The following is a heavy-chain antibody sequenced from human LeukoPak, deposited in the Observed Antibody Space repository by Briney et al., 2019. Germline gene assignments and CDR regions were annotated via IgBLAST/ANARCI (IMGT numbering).Heavy chain of an antibody. CDR1: GGTFSSYA. V-gene: IGHV1-69*04. D-gene: IGHD1-1*01. J-gene: IGHJ4*02. Sequence: SVKVSCKASGGTFSSYAISWVRQAPGQGLEWMGRIIPILGIANYAQKFQGRVTITAHKSTSTAYMELSSLRSEDTAVYYCARDPSVGRPYYFDYWGQGTLVTVSS. CDR2: IIPILGIA. CDR3: ARDPSVGRPYYFDY.